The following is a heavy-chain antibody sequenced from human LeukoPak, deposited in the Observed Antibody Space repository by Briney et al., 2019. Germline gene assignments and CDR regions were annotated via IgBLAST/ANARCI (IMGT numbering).Heavy chain of an antibody. CDR3: AKVFRGRAVAEDFDY. J-gene: IGHJ4*02. CDR1: GFTFSSYA. Sequence: GGSLRLSCAASGFTFSSYAMSWVRQAPGKGLEGVSAISGSGGSTYYADSVKGRCTISRDNSKNTLYLQMNSLRAEDTAVYYCAKVFRGRAVAEDFDYWGQGTLVTVSS. V-gene: IGHV3-23*01. D-gene: IGHD6-19*01. CDR2: ISGSGGST.